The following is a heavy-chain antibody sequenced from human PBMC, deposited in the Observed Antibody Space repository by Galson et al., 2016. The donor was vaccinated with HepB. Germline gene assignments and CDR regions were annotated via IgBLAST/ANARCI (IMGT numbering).Heavy chain of an antibody. V-gene: IGHV3-21*01. CDR3: ARDRKKFGELLKQGYWFDP. Sequence: SLRLSCAASGFTFSSYSMNWVRQAPGKGLEWVSSISSSSSYIYYADSVKGRFTISRDNAKNSLYLQMNSLRVEDTAVYYCARDRKKFGELLKQGYWFDPWGQGTLVTVSS. D-gene: IGHD3-10*01. J-gene: IGHJ5*02. CDR2: ISSSSSYI. CDR1: GFTFSSYS.